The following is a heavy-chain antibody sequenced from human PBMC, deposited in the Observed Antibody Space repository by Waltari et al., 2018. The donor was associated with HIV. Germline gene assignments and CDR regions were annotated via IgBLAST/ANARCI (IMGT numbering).Heavy chain of an antibody. J-gene: IGHJ4*02. CDR3: VRHFFRVRRGYRDGLPGAVDF. V-gene: IGHV4-39*01. CDR1: GDSIGSSNYY. D-gene: IGHD5-18*01. CDR2: VYFRGTT. Sequence: QLHLQESGPGLVKPSETLSLTCTVSGDSIGSSNYYWGWIRRSQGQGLEWIGSVYFRGTTSYNPSFKSRLTVSVDTSKNQFSLRLSSVVAADTAVYYCVRHFFRVRRGYRDGLPGAVDFWGQGTLVTVSS.